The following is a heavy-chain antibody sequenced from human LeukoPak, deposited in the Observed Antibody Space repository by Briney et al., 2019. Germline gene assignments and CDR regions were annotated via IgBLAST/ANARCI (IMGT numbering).Heavy chain of an antibody. Sequence: GGSLRLSCAASGFAFSSYWMSWVRQAPGKGLEWVADIKQDGSEKNYVDSVKGRFTISRDNAKNSLYLQMNSLRAEDTAVYYCARDPREQLASEHNDYWGQGTLVTVPS. CDR3: ARDPREQLASEHNDY. D-gene: IGHD6-6*01. CDR1: GFAFSSYW. J-gene: IGHJ4*02. V-gene: IGHV3-7*03. CDR2: IKQDGSEK.